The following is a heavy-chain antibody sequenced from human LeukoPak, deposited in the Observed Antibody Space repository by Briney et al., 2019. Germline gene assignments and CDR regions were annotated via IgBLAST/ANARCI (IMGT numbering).Heavy chain of an antibody. J-gene: IGHJ6*04. CDR1: GYTFTNYG. D-gene: IGHD3-10*01. V-gene: IGHV1-18*04. CDR2: ISGYNCNT. Sequence: ASVKVSCKASGYTFTNYGISWVRQAPGQGLEWMGWISGYNCNTNYAQKVQGRVTMTTDTSTSTAYMELRSLRSDDTAVYYCARVETMVRGGYDYYYYGMDVWGKGTTVTVSA. CDR3: ARVETMVRGGYDYYYYGMDV.